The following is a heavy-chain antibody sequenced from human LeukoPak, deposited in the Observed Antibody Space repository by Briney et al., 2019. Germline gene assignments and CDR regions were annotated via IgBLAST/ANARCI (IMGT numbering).Heavy chain of an antibody. CDR3: AKARGSQWVGGGDLDY. CDR2: IGGGGAST. V-gene: IGHV3-23*01. D-gene: IGHD6-19*01. Sequence: GGSLRLSCAASGFTFSNYAMSWVRQAPGKGLEWVSGIGGGGASTYYADSVKGRFTISRATSKNSLDLQFNSMRAEDTAVYYCAKARGSQWVGGGDLDYWGQGTLVTVSS. CDR1: GFTFSNYA. J-gene: IGHJ4*02.